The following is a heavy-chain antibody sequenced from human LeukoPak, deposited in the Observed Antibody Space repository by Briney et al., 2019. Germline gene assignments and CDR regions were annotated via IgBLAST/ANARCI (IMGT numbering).Heavy chain of an antibody. CDR2: IIPIFGTA. J-gene: IGHJ6*02. CDR3: ARGTYYYDSSGYYYYGMDV. Sequence: SVKVSCKASGGTFISYAISWVRQAPGQGLEWMGGIIPIFGTANYAQKFQGRVTITADESTSTAYMELSSLRSEDTAVYYCARGTYYYDSSGYYYYGMDVWGQGTTVTVSS. D-gene: IGHD3-22*01. CDR1: GGTFISYA. V-gene: IGHV1-69*13.